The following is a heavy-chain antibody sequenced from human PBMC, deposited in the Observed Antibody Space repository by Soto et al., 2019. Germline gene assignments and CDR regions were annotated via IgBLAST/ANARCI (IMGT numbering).Heavy chain of an antibody. CDR3: ARAPYNWNDAHFDY. J-gene: IGHJ4*02. CDR2: INPNSGGT. D-gene: IGHD1-1*01. CDR1: GYTFTGYY. V-gene: IGHV1-2*02. Sequence: ASVKVSCKASGYTFTGYYMHWVRQAPGQGLEWMGWINPNSGGTNYAQKFQGRVTMTSDTSISTAYMELSRLRSDDTAVYYCARAPYNWNDAHFDYWGQGTLVTVSS.